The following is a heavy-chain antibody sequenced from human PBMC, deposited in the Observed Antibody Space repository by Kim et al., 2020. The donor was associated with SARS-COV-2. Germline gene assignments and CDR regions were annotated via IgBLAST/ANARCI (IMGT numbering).Heavy chain of an antibody. J-gene: IGHJ6*02. CDR3: AKGSSGSGSYYRDYYYGMDV. Sequence: GGSLRLSCAASGFTFSSYAMSWVRQAPGKGLEWVSAISGSGGSTYYADSVKGRFTISRDNSKNTLYLQMNSLRAEDTAVYYCAKGSSGSGSYYRDYYYGMDVWGQGTTVTVSS. V-gene: IGHV3-23*01. CDR2: ISGSGGST. CDR1: GFTFSSYA. D-gene: IGHD3-10*01.